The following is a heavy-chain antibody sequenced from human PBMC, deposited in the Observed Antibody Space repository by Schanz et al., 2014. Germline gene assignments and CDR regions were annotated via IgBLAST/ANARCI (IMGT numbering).Heavy chain of an antibody. CDR1: GFTFSSYG. CDR3: VKDLQRELLRDDHYYGMDV. V-gene: IGHV3-33*06. Sequence: VQLVESGGVVVKPGRSLRLSCAASGFTFSSYGMHWVRQVPGKGLEWVAVVCYDGSKKYYADSVKGRFTTSRDNSKNTMYLQMNSLRAEDTAVYYCVKDLQRELLRDDHYYGMDVWGQGTTVTVSS. J-gene: IGHJ6*02. D-gene: IGHD3-10*01. CDR2: VCYDGSKK.